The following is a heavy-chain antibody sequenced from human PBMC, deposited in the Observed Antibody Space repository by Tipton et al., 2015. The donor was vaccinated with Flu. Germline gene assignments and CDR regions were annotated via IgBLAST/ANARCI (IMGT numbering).Heavy chain of an antibody. CDR3: ARASGSGTYVIFDY. CDR2: IYFSGTP. CDR1: GASMKRSNHY. Sequence: GLVKPSETLSLTCSVSGASMKRSNHYWGWIRQPPGKGLEWIGSIYFSGTPYYSPSLESRVTISEDTSKNQFSLRLSSVTAADTAVYYCARASGSGTYVIFDYWGQGMLVTVSS. J-gene: IGHJ4*02. V-gene: IGHV4-39*07. D-gene: IGHD3-10*01.